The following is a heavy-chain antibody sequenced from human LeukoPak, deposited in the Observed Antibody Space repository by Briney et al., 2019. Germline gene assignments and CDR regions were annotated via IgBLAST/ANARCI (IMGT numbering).Heavy chain of an antibody. J-gene: IGHJ4*02. Sequence: SETLSLTCTVSGGSISSAAYYWSWIRQPAGKGLEWIARIYTSGSTNYNPSLKSRVAISVDTSKNQFSLKLSSVTAADTAVYYCAREREGPYGYLDYWGQGTLVTVSS. CDR3: AREREGPYGYLDY. CDR1: GGSISSAAYY. CDR2: IYTSGST. V-gene: IGHV4-61*02. D-gene: IGHD4-17*01.